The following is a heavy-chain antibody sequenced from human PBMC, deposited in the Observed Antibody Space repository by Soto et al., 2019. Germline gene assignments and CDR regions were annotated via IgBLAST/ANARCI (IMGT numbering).Heavy chain of an antibody. V-gene: IGHV4-4*01. CDR2: VYHTGDT. J-gene: IGHJ5*02. Sequence: LXLACGDSFGTVASSYWWILVRQSPGRGLEWIVNVYHTGDTNFNPSLQSRVTFSVDKSNNQFSLRLTSVTAADTAVYFCAREIGTAGGNNYFDPWGPGTLVTVSS. D-gene: IGHD2-21*02. CDR3: AREIGTAGGNNYFDP. CDR1: FGTVASSYW.